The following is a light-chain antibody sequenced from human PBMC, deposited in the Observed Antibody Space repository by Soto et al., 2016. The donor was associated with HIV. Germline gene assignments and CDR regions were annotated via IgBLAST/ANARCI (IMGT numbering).Light chain of an antibody. CDR2: DAS. Sequence: DIQMTQSPSSLSASVGDRVTITRRASQSIGRFLNWYQQISGKAPNLLIYDASTLQSGVPSRFSGSGSGTDFTLIISSLQPEDFATYYCQQSYNTPRSFGQGTMVEIK. CDR1: QSIGRF. J-gene: IGKJ1*01. V-gene: IGKV1-39*01. CDR3: QQSYNTPRS.